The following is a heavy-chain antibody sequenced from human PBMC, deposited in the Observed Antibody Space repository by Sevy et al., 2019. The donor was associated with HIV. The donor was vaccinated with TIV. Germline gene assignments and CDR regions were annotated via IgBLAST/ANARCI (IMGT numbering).Heavy chain of an antibody. CDR1: GVSMKSYY. V-gene: IGHV4-4*07. CDR2: FYAIGNT. J-gene: IGHJ2*01. Sequence: SETLSLTCTVSGVSMKSYYWSWIRQPAGKGLEWIGRFYAIGNTNYNPSLKSRVTMSVDTSKNQFSPKLSSVTAADTAVYYCATTYESSGHYYWYFDLWGRGTPVTVSS. CDR3: ATTYESSGHYYWYFDL. D-gene: IGHD3-22*01.